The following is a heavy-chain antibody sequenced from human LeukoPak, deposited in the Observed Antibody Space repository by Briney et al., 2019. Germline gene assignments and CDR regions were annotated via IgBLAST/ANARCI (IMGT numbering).Heavy chain of an antibody. V-gene: IGHV6-1*01. CDR3: ARAFSGWELRGEYFQH. D-gene: IGHD1-26*01. CDR1: GDSVSSNSAA. Sequence: QTLSLTCAISGDSVSSNSAAWNWIRQSPSRGLEWLGRTYYRSKWYNDYAVSVKSRITINPDTSKNQFSLKLSSVTAADTAVYYCARAFSGWELRGEYFQHWGQGTLVTVSS. CDR2: TYYRSKWYN. J-gene: IGHJ1*01.